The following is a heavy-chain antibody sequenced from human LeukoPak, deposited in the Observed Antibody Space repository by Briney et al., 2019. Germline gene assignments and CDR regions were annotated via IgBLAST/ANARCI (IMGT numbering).Heavy chain of an antibody. CDR1: GFTFSDSY. V-gene: IGHV3-11*04. CDR3: TRDPLYGALDS. J-gene: IGHJ4*02. D-gene: IGHD4-17*01. Sequence: MPGGSLRLSCAASGFTFSDSYMSWIRQAPGKGLEWVSYISSSGGTIYYADSVKGRFIISRDNAKKSLYLQMNSLRAEDTAVYYCTRDPLYGALDSWGQGTLVTVSS. CDR2: ISSSGGTI.